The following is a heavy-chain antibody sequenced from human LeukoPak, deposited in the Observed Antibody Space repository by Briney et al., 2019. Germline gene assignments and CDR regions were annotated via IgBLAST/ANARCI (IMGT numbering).Heavy chain of an antibody. V-gene: IGHV3-23*01. CDR1: GFTFSSYA. Sequence: PGGSLRLSCAASGFTFSSYAMNWVRQAPGKGLEWVSVISGSGGNTYYADSVKGRFTISRDNSKNTLYLQMNSLRAEDTAVYYCAKDLKYGDYSGFDYWGQGTLVTVSS. J-gene: IGHJ4*02. CDR2: ISGSGGNT. CDR3: AKDLKYGDYSGFDY. D-gene: IGHD4-17*01.